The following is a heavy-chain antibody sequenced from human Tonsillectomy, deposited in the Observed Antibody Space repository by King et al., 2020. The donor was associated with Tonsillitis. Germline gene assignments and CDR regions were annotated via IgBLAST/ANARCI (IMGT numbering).Heavy chain of an antibody. CDR1: GGTFSSYD. Sequence: VQLVQSGAEVKKPGSSVKVSCKASGGTFSSYDINWVRQAPGQGLEWMGGIIPIFGIANYAQKFQGRVTITADESTSTAYMELSSLRSEDTAVYYCARARGPTYYYGWGSERYMDVWGKGTTVTVSS. V-gene: IGHV1-69*01. J-gene: IGHJ6*03. CDR2: IIPIFGIA. D-gene: IGHD3-10*01. CDR3: ARARGPTYYYGWGSERYMDV.